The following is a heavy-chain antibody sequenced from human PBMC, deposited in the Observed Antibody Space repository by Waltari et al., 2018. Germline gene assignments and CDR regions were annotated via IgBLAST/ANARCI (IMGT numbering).Heavy chain of an antibody. CDR3: ASNRYYDSSGYYSWFAP. CDR2: INHIAIT. CDR1: GGSFSGYC. V-gene: IGHV4-34*01. J-gene: IGHJ5*02. D-gene: IGHD3-22*01. Sequence: QVQLQQWSAGLLKPSDTLSLTCAVYGGSFSGYCWSWIRQPQGKGLEWIGEINHIAITNHTPATKSRVTISVHSSKNQCSLKLRFVPAADTAVYYCASNRYYDSSGYYSWFAPWGQGSLVTVSS.